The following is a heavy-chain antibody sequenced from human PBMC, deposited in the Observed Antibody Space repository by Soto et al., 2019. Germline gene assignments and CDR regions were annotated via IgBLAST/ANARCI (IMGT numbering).Heavy chain of an antibody. CDR3: ARDSTHYYGSGSSPDDAFDI. CDR1: GGSINSGVYY. J-gene: IGHJ3*02. V-gene: IGHV4-31*03. D-gene: IGHD3-10*01. CDR2: ISYSGST. Sequence: SETLSLTCTVSGGSINSGVYYWSWIRQHPGKGLEWIGYISYSGSTYYNPSLKSRVTISVDTSKNQFSLRLSSVTAADTAVYYCARDSTHYYGSGSSPDDAFDIWGQGTMVTVSS.